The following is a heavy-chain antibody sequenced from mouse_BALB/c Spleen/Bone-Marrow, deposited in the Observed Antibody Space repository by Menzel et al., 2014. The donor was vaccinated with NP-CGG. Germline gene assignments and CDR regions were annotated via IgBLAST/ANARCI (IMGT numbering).Heavy chain of an antibody. CDR1: GYTFTSYY. V-gene: IGHV1S81*02. Sequence: LVESGAELVKPGASVKLSCKASGYTFTSYYMYWVKQRPGQGLEWFGEINPSNGGTNFNEKFKNKATLTVDKSSSPACMHLSSLTSECSAVYYCSRGRRDALDYWGQGTSVSGSS. J-gene: IGHJ4*01. CDR3: SRGRRDALDY. CDR2: INPSNGGT.